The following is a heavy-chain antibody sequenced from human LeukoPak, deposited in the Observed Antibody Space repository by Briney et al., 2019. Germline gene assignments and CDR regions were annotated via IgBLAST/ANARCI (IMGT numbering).Heavy chain of an antibody. D-gene: IGHD3-3*01. CDR2: ISSSSSYI. CDR1: GFTFSSYS. Sequence: GGSLRLSCAASGFTFSSYSMNWVRQAPGKGLEWVSSISSSSSYIYYADSVKGRFTISRDNAKNSLYLQMNGLRAEDTAVYYCARDEVTIFGVVPNWFDPWGQGTLVTVSS. V-gene: IGHV3-21*01. CDR3: ARDEVTIFGVVPNWFDP. J-gene: IGHJ5*02.